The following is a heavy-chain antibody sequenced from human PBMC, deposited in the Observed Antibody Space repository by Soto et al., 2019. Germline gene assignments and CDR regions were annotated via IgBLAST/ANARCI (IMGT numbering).Heavy chain of an antibody. CDR3: ARDRIAGSKYYYGMDV. V-gene: IGHV1-69*01. D-gene: IGHD6-13*01. J-gene: IGHJ6*02. CDR1: GGTFSSYA. Sequence: QVQLVQSGAEVKKPGSSVRVSCKASGGTFSSYAISWVRQAPGQGREWMGGLIPIFGTENYAQKFQGRVTITADESTSTAYMELSSLRSEDTAVYYCARDRIAGSKYYYGMDVWGQGTTVTVSS. CDR2: LIPIFGTE.